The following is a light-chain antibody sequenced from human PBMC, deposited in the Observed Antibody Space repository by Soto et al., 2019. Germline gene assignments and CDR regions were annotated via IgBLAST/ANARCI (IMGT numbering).Light chain of an antibody. J-gene: IGKJ4*01. CDR2: KAS. CDR1: QSISSW. Sequence: DIQMTQSPSTLSASVGDRVTITCRASQSISSWLAWYQQKPGKDPNLLIYKASSLESGVPSRFRGSGSGTEFTLTISSLQPDDFATYYCQQYNSYPLTFGGGTKVEIK. V-gene: IGKV1-5*03. CDR3: QQYNSYPLT.